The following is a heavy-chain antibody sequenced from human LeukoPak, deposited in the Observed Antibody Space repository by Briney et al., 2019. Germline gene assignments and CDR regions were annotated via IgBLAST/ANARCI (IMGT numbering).Heavy chain of an antibody. CDR2: IYHTGTT. J-gene: IGHJ4*02. CDR1: GGSISSYY. Sequence: SETLSLTCTVSGGSISSYYWSWIRQPPGKGLDWIGYIYHTGTTNYNPSLKSRVTMSVDTSKNQFSLKLSSVTAVDTAVYYCARQNPAAEGQGLDHWGQGALVSVSS. D-gene: IGHD6-13*01. V-gene: IGHV4-59*08. CDR3: ARQNPAAEGQGLDH.